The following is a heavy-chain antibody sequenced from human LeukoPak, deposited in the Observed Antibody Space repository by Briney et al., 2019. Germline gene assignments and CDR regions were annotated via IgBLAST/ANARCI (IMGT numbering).Heavy chain of an antibody. CDR1: GFTFSSYD. V-gene: IGHV3-48*04. CDR2: ISSSGSTI. Sequence: GGSLRLSCAASGFTFSSYDMTWVRQAPGKGLEWVSYISSSGSTIYYADSVKGRFTISRDNAKNSLYLQMNSLRAEDTAVYYCASRSGSYYYYYYYMDVWGKGTTVTVSS. CDR3: ASRSGSYYYYYYYMDV. D-gene: IGHD1-26*01. J-gene: IGHJ6*03.